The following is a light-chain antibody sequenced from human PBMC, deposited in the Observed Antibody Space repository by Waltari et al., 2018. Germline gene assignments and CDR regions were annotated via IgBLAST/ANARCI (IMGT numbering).Light chain of an antibody. CDR3: QSYVSALRNVV. V-gene: IGLV1-40*01. Sequence: QSALTQPPSLSGAPGQRVRISCTGKTSNFGAGYDVHWYQQLPGAAPKLLIDDNSNRPPGVRDRFSGSNSGTSASLASTVLQADYEADYYCQSYVSALRNVVFGGGTKLTV. J-gene: IGLJ2*01. CDR2: DNS. CDR1: TSNFGAGYD.